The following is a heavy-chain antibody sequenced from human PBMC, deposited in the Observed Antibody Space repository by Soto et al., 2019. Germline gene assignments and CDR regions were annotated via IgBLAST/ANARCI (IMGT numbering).Heavy chain of an antibody. J-gene: IGHJ4*03. V-gene: IGHV3-30*18. Sequence: PGGSLRLSCAASGFTFSSYGMHWVRQAPDKGLEWVAVISYDGSNKYYADSVKGRFTISRDNSKNTLYLQMNSLRAEDTAVYYCAKGYCSGGSCYIPYWGQGTLVTVSS. CDR1: GFTFSSYG. D-gene: IGHD2-15*01. CDR2: ISYDGSNK. CDR3: AKGYCSGGSCYIPY.